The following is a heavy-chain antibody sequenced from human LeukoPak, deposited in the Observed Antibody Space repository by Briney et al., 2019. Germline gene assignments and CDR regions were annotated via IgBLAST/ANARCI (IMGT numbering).Heavy chain of an antibody. CDR3: ARGYSSGWYDAYYFDY. V-gene: IGHV1-69*05. CDR1: GGTFGSYA. J-gene: IGHJ4*02. D-gene: IGHD6-19*01. CDR2: IIPIFGTA. Sequence: SVKVSCKASGGTFGSYAISWVRQAPGQGLEWMGRIIPIFGTANYAQKFQGRVTITTDESTSTAYMELSSLRSEDTAVYYCARGYSSGWYDAYYFDYWGQGTLVTVSS.